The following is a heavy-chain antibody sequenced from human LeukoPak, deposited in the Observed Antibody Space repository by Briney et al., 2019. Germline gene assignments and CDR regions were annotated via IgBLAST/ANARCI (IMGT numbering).Heavy chain of an antibody. CDR2: IYTSGST. D-gene: IGHD2-2*01. CDR3: ARDGGGIVVVPTTRREYYFDF. Sequence: PSQTLSLTCTVSGGSISSGSYYWSWIRQPAGKGLEWIGRIYTSGSTNYNPSLKSRVTISVDTSKNQFSLKLSSVTAADTAVYYCARDGGGIVVVPTTRREYYFDFWGQGTLVTVSS. J-gene: IGHJ4*02. V-gene: IGHV4-61*02. CDR1: GGSISSGSYY.